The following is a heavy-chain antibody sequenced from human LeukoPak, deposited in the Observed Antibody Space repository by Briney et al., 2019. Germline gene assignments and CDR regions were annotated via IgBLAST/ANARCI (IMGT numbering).Heavy chain of an antibody. D-gene: IGHD2-21*02. V-gene: IGHV3-7*01. Sequence: GGSLRLSCAASGFTFSRYWMTWVRQAPGKGLAWVANIKQDGSAKYYMDSVKGRFTISRDNSKNTLYLQMNSLRAEDPAVYYCARPMTVKDYYYYGMDVWGQGTTVTVSS. CDR1: GFTFSRYW. CDR2: IKQDGSAK. CDR3: ARPMTVKDYYYYGMDV. J-gene: IGHJ6*02.